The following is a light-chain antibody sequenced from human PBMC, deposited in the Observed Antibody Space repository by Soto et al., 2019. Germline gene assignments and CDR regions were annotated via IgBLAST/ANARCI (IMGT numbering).Light chain of an antibody. CDR1: SSDVGGYNY. V-gene: IGLV2-14*01. J-gene: IGLJ1*01. CDR2: DVT. CDR3: SSHSNITPYV. Sequence: QSFLTQPASVSGSPGQSITISCTGTSSDVGGYNYVSWYQQHPGKAPKLMIYDVTNRPSGVSNRFSGSKSGNTASLTISGLQAEDEADYFCSSHSNITPYVFGTGTKLTVL.